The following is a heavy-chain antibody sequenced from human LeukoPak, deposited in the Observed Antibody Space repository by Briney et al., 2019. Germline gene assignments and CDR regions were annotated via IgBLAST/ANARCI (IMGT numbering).Heavy chain of an antibody. CDR1: GYTFTSYE. J-gene: IGHJ6*02. D-gene: IGHD2-15*01. CDR2: MNPNSGHT. Sequence: GASVKVSCKESGYTFTSYEINWGRQATGQGLEWRGWMNPNSGHTGYAQKFQGRVTMTRNTSISAAYMELSSLRSEDTAVYYCARPLVVAATDYYYGMDVWGQGPTVTVSS. CDR3: ARPLVVAATDYYYGMDV. V-gene: IGHV1-8*01.